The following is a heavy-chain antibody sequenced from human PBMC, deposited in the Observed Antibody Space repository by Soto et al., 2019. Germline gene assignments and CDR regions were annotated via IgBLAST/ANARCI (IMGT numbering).Heavy chain of an antibody. CDR1: GFTFSSYG. V-gene: IGHV3-30*18. J-gene: IGHJ4*02. D-gene: IGHD3-22*01. CDR3: AKDTYYHDSSGYYVFDY. CDR2: ISYEGSNE. Sequence: SGFTFSSYGIHWVRQGPGKGLEWVAVISYEGSNEHYAEFAKGRLIISRNNTKKTVFLQMNSMRAKDTAVYYCAKDTYYHDSSGYYVFDYWGQGILVTVSS.